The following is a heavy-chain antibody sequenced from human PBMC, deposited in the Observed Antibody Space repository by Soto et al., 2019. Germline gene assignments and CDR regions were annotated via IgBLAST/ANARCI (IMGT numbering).Heavy chain of an antibody. CDR2: INPKSGGT. J-gene: IGHJ4*02. CDR3: ARKARGDEAPMDY. Sequence: QVQLVQSGAEVKKPGASVKVSCKASGYTFTGYYMHWVRQAPGQGLEWMGWINPKSGGTNYAQKFQGWVTMTKDTSIRTAYMELSRQRADDTAVYYCARKARGDEAPMDYWGQGTLVTASS. CDR1: GYTFTGYY. V-gene: IGHV1-2*04.